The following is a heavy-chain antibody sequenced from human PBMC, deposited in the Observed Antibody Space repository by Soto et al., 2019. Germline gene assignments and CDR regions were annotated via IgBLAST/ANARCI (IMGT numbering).Heavy chain of an antibody. D-gene: IGHD3-10*01. J-gene: IGHJ5*02. CDR1: GDSISSGDYY. V-gene: IGHV4-30-4*01. CDR2: IFNSGYN. Sequence: PSETLSLTCTVSGDSISSGDYYWSWIRQPPGKGLEWIGSIFNSGYNYVNPSLKSRLIISVDTSKNQFSLKLSSVTAADTAVYYCARGVVKRSRGVIWTKGWFDPWGQGTLVTVS. CDR3: ARGVVKRSRGVIWTKGWFDP.